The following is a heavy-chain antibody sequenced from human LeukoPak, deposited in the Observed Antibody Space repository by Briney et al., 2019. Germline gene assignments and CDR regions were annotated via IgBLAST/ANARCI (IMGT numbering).Heavy chain of an antibody. Sequence: GGSLRLSCAASGFTFSSHSMNWVRQAPGKGLEWVSYISSSSSTIYYADSVKGRFTISRDNAKNSLYLQMNSLRAEDTAVYYCARSGITMVRGASIGLLTFDIWGPGTMVTVSS. D-gene: IGHD3-10*01. V-gene: IGHV3-48*04. CDR1: GFTFSSHS. CDR2: ISSSSSTI. J-gene: IGHJ3*02. CDR3: ARSGITMVRGASIGLLTFDI.